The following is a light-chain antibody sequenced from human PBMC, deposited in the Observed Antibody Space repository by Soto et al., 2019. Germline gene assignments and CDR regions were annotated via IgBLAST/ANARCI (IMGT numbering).Light chain of an antibody. Sequence: DIQMTQSPSTLSASVGDRVTLTCRASQSISSRLACYQQKPGKAPTLLIYDASSLESGVPARFSGSGSGTEFTLTISSLQPDDFATYYCQQYNSYSYTFGQGTKLEIK. CDR1: QSISSR. J-gene: IGKJ2*01. CDR2: DAS. CDR3: QQYNSYSYT. V-gene: IGKV1-5*01.